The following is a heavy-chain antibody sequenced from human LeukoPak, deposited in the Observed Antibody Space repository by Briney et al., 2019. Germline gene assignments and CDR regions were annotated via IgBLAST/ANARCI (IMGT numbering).Heavy chain of an antibody. CDR1: GFTFGDYA. CDR2: IRSKAYGGTT. CDR3: TRGELSYYYDSSGLFYFDY. Sequence: GGSLRLSCAASGFTFGDYAMSWVRQAPGKGLEWVGFIRSKAYGGTTEYAASVKGRFTISRDDSKSIAYLQMNSLKTEDTAVYYRTRGELSYYYDSSGLFYFDYWGQGTLVTVSS. V-gene: IGHV3-49*04. D-gene: IGHD3-22*01. J-gene: IGHJ4*02.